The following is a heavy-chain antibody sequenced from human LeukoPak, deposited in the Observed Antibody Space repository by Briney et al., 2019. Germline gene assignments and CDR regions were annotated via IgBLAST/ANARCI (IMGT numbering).Heavy chain of an antibody. CDR2: IYTSGST. J-gene: IGHJ3*02. V-gene: IGHV4-61*02. D-gene: IGHD2-15*01. CDR3: ASDRIEVDAFDI. Sequence: ASETLSLTCTVSGGSISSGSYLWSWIRQPAGKGLEWIGRIYTSGSTNYNPSLKSRVTISVDTSKNQFSLKLSSVTAADTAVYYCASDRIEVDAFDIWGQGTMVTVSS. CDR1: GGSISSGSYL.